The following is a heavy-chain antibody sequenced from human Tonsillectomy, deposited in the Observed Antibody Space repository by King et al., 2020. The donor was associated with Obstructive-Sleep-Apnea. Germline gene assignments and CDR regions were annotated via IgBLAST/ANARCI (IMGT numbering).Heavy chain of an antibody. V-gene: IGHV4-30-2*01. CDR1: GGSISSGGYS. CDR3: ARVYGDYPYCYFDL. CDR2: IYHSGST. Sequence: LQLQESGSGLVKPSQTLSLTCAVSGGSISSGGYSWSWIRQPPGKGLEWIGYIYHSGSTYYNPSLKSRVTISVDRSKNQFSLKLSSVTAADTAVYYCARVYGDYPYCYFDLWGRGTLVTVSS. J-gene: IGHJ2*01. D-gene: IGHD4-17*01.